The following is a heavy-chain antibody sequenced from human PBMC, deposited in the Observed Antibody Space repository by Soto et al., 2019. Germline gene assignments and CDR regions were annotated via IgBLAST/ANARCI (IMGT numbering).Heavy chain of an antibody. V-gene: IGHV3-21*01. Sequence: EVQLVESGGGLVKPGGSLRLSCAVSGFPFDSYSMSWVRQAPGQGLEWLASLSSGSFYIFHADSIRGRFTISRDDAKNLLFIQMNSLTSENTATYYCARAANTIYAPHGLDVWGQGTAVTVSS. J-gene: IGHJ6*02. D-gene: IGHD3-3*01. CDR1: GFPFDSYS. CDR2: LSSGSFYI. CDR3: ARAANTIYAPHGLDV.